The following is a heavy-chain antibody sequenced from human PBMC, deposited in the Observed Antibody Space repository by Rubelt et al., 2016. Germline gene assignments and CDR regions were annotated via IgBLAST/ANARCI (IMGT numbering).Heavy chain of an antibody. CDR1: GYTFTSYG. Sequence: QVQLVQPGAEVKKPGASVKVSCKASGYTFTSYGISWVRPAPRQGLAWMGWISAYNGNTNYAQKLQGRVPMTTDTSTSTAYMELRSLRSDGTAVYYCARYYYDSSGYVYVDYWGQGTLVTVSS. V-gene: IGHV1-18*01. CDR3: ARYYYDSSGYVYVDY. CDR2: ISAYNGNT. J-gene: IGHJ4*02. D-gene: IGHD3-22*01.